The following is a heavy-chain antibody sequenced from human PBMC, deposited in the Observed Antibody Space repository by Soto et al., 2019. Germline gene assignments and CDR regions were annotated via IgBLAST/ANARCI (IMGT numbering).Heavy chain of an antibody. CDR1: GGSISSGGYY. V-gene: IGHV4-31*03. D-gene: IGHD3-3*01. CDR2: IYYSGST. Sequence: QVQLQESGPGLVKPSQTLSLTCTVSGGSISSGGYYWSWIRQHPGKGLEWIGYIYYSGSTYYNPSLKSRVTISGDTSKHQFSLKLSSVTAADTAVYYCAVSRRYDFWSGYYLEYFQHWGQGTLVTVSS. J-gene: IGHJ1*01. CDR3: AVSRRYDFWSGYYLEYFQH.